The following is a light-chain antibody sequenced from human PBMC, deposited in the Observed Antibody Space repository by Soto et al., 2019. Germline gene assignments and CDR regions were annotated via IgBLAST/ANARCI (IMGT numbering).Light chain of an antibody. V-gene: IGKV3-20*01. CDR2: DAS. Sequence: EIVLTQSPATLSLSPGERATLSCRASQSVNNYLAWYQQRPGQAPRLLIYDASNRATGIPDRFSGSESGTDFTLTIDRLAPEDSAVYYCQQYSTSPRTFGQGTKVDIK. CDR1: QSVNNY. CDR3: QQYSTSPRT. J-gene: IGKJ1*01.